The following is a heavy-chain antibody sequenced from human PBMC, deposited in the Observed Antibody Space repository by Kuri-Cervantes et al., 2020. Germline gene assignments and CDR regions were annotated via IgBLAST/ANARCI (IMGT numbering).Heavy chain of an antibody. V-gene: IGHV2-70*11. CDR3: ARIYCSGGSCYGMDV. Sequence: SGPTLVKPTQPLTLTCTFSGFSLSTSGMCVSWIRQPPGKALEWLARIDWDDDKYYSTSLKTRLTISKDTSKNQVVLTMTNMDPVDTATYYCARIYCSGGSCYGMDVWGQGTTVTVSS. D-gene: IGHD2-15*01. CDR2: IDWDDDK. CDR1: GFSLSTSGMC. J-gene: IGHJ6*02.